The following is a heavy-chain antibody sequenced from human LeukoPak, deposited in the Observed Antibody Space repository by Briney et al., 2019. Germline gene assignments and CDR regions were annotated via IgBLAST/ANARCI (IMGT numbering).Heavy chain of an antibody. CDR1: GGSISSSSYS. J-gene: IGHJ4*02. CDR3: ARIAVAGLGGFDY. D-gene: IGHD6-19*01. V-gene: IGHV4-39*01. Sequence: SETLSLTCTVSGGSISSSSYSWGWIRQPPGKGLEWIGSIYYSGSTYYNPSLKSRVTISVDTSKNQFSLKLSSVTAADTAVYYCARIAVAGLGGFDYWGQGTLVTVSS. CDR2: IYYSGST.